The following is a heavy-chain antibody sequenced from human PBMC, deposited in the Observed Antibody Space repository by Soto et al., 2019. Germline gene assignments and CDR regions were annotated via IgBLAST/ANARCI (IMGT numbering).Heavy chain of an antibody. CDR1: RLTFGNYW. D-gene: IGHD5-12*01. Sequence: EVQLVESGGGLVQPGESLRLSCAASRLTFGNYWLSWVRQAPGRGLEWVAAIKPEGSNKYYVDSVRGRFTISRDNAKTLLYLQMNSLRDDDTAVYYCASLDQGIEYGGRGDFDSWGQGTGVTVSS. J-gene: IGHJ4*02. CDR3: ASLDQGIEYGGRGDFDS. V-gene: IGHV3-7*01. CDR2: IKPEGSNK.